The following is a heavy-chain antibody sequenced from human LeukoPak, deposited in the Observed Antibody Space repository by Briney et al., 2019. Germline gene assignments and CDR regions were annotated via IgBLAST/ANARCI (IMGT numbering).Heavy chain of an antibody. D-gene: IGHD2-8*01. J-gene: IGHJ6*02. CDR3: ARNNAMDV. Sequence: GGSLRLSCAASGFSLSSHWMTWVRQVPGRGPEWVANVNRDGSETYYLDSVKGRFTISKDNAKNSLYLQMNSLRAEDTALYHCARNNAMDVWGQGTTVIVSS. CDR2: VNRDGSET. V-gene: IGHV3-7*03. CDR1: GFSLSSHW.